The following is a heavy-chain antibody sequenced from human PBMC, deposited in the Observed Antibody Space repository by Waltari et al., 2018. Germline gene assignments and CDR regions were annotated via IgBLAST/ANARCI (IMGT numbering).Heavy chain of an antibody. CDR1: GGSFRGYY. V-gene: IGHV4-34*01. J-gene: IGHJ5*02. CDR3: ATKIAAAGTMINT. D-gene: IGHD6-13*01. CDR2: INHSGST. Sequence: QVQLQQWGAGLLKPTETLSPTGAVDGGSFRGYYWSGTSQPPGKGLEWIGEINHSGSTNYNPSLKSRVTISVDTSKNQFSLKLSSVTAADTAVYYCATKIAAAGTMINTWGQGTLVTVSS.